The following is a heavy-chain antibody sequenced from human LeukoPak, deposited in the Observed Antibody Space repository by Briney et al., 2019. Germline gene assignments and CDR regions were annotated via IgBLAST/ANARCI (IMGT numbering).Heavy chain of an antibody. Sequence: PGGSLTFSCAASGFTFSDYYMSWIRQAPGKGLEWVSYISSGSSYTNYADSVKGRFTISRDNAKSALYLQMNSLRAEDTALYYCARARGPDYWGQGTLVTVSS. CDR2: ISSGSSYT. D-gene: IGHD3-10*01. J-gene: IGHJ4*02. CDR1: GFTFSDYY. V-gene: IGHV3-11*03. CDR3: ARARGPDY.